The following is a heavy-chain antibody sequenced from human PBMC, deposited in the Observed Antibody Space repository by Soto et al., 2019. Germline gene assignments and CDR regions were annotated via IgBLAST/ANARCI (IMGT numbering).Heavy chain of an antibody. CDR1: GGSISNYY. V-gene: IGHV4-59*08. J-gene: IGHJ4*02. D-gene: IGHD5-18*01. Sequence: SETLSLTCIVSGGSISNYYWSWIRQPPGKGLEWIGYIYYSGSTNYNPSLTSRVTISVDTSKNQFSLKLSSVTAADTAVYYCARHRYSYGVYYFDYWSQGTPVTVST. CDR3: ARHRYSYGVYYFDY. CDR2: IYYSGST.